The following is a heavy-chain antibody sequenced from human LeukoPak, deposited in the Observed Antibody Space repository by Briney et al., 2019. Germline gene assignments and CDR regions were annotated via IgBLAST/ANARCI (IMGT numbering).Heavy chain of an antibody. J-gene: IGHJ4*02. V-gene: IGHV4-4*02. CDR2: VNLQGST. CDR1: GGSITSTNY. Sequence: SGTLSLTCGVSGGSITSTNYWTWVRQPPGKGLEWIGEVNLQGSTNYNPSLMGRVAISVDMSENHISLQLTSVTAADTAVYYCARSGLRRSFDYWGQGTLVTVSS. CDR3: ARSGLRRSFDY. D-gene: IGHD4-17*01.